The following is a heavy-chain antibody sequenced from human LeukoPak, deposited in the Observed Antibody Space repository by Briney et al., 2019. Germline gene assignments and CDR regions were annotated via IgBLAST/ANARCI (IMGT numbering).Heavy chain of an antibody. CDR1: GFTFSSYA. CDR3: ATDVGTVFFDN. D-gene: IGHD3/OR15-3a*01. CDR2: IDTSGGST. J-gene: IGHJ4*02. Sequence: PGGSLRLSCAASGFTFSSYAMAWVRQTPGKGLEWVSTIDTSGGSTHYADSVKGRFTISRDNSKNTMYLQVNSLRVEDTAIYYCATDVGTVFFDNWGQGTVVTVSS. V-gene: IGHV3-23*01.